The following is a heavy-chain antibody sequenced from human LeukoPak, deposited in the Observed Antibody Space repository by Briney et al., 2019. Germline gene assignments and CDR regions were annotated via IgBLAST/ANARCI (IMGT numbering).Heavy chain of an antibody. D-gene: IGHD2-2*01. J-gene: IGHJ5*02. CDR1: GYAFTSYW. CDR2: IWPSDSDA. CDR3: ATVSSPPA. V-gene: IGHV5-51*01. Sequence: GESLKISCKASGYAFTSYWIGWVRQMPGKGLEWMGIIWPSDSDARYSPSFQGQVTISADKSITTAYLQWGSLKASDAAMYYCATVSSPPAWGQGTLVTVSS.